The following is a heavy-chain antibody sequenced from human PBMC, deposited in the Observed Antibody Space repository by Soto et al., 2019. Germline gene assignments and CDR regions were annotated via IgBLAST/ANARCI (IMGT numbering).Heavy chain of an antibody. CDR3: ARDPKTAGGQHWAFNYFDS. Sequence: GGSLRLSCAASGFSFSISPMHWVRQAPGKGPEWVALISYDGTNKFYADSVKGRFTISRDNSKSTLYLQVDSLRPEDAAVYYCARDPKTAGGQHWAFNYFDSWGQGTLVTVSS. J-gene: IGHJ4*02. V-gene: IGHV3-30-3*01. CDR2: ISYDGTNK. CDR1: GFSFSISP. D-gene: IGHD2-21*02.